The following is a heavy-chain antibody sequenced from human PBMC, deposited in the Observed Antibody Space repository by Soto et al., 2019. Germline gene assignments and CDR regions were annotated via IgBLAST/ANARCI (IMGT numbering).Heavy chain of an antibody. Sequence: GGSLRLSCAASGLTFSDRYMDWVRQAPGKGLEWVGRIRKKTNSYTTEYAASVKGRFIISRDDSTNSLYLQMSSLKTEDTAVYYCTKVTTVDYYFDYWGQGTLVTVSS. D-gene: IGHD4-17*01. CDR1: GLTFSDRY. CDR2: IRKKTNSYTT. V-gene: IGHV3-72*01. J-gene: IGHJ4*02. CDR3: TKVTTVDYYFDY.